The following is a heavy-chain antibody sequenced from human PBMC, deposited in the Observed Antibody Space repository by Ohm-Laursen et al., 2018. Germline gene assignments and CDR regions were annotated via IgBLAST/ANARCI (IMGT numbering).Heavy chain of an antibody. D-gene: IGHD6-19*01. CDR2: IYYSGST. CDR1: GGSISSYY. J-gene: IGHJ4*02. Sequence: GTLSLTCTVSGGSISSYYWTWIRQPPGKGLEWIGYIYYSGSTYYNPSLKSRVTISIDTSKNQFSVKLRSVTAADTAVYYCARRVAVAPRYYFDYWGQGTLVTVSS. CDR3: ARRVAVAPRYYFDY. V-gene: IGHV4-59*08.